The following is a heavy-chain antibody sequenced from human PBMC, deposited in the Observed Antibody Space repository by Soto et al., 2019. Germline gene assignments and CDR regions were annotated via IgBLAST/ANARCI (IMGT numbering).Heavy chain of an antibody. CDR3: AKDQRITMIVVVITFDY. V-gene: IGHV3-23*01. D-gene: IGHD3-22*01. CDR1: GLTFSSYA. J-gene: IGHJ4*02. Sequence: GGSLRLSCAASGLTFSSYAMSWVRQAPGKGLEWVSAISGSGGSTYYADSVKGRFTISRDNSKNTLYLQMNSLRAEDTAVYYCAKDQRITMIVVVITFDYWGQGTLVTVSS. CDR2: ISGSGGST.